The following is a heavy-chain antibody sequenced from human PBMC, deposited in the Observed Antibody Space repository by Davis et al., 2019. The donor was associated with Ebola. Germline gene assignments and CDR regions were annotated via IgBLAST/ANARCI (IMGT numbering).Heavy chain of an antibody. CDR2: INAGNGDT. Sequence: ASVKVSCKASGYTFTSYAMHWVRQAPGQRLEWMGWINAGNGDTRYSQKFQGRVTITRDTSASTAYMELSSLRSEDTAVYYCARDLYSGSYFDYWGQGTLVTVSS. J-gene: IGHJ4*02. CDR3: ARDLYSGSYFDY. CDR1: GYTFTSYA. D-gene: IGHD1-26*01. V-gene: IGHV1-3*01.